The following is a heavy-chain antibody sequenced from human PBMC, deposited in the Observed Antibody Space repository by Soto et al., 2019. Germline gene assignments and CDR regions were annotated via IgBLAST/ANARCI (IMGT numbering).Heavy chain of an antibody. J-gene: IGHJ4*02. CDR2: IWYDGSNK. Sequence: QVQLVESGGGVVQPGRSLRLSCAASGFTFSSYGMHWVRQAPGKGLEWVAVIWYDGSNKYYADSVKGRFTISRDNSKNTLYLQMNSLRAEDTAVYYCARELDYYDSSGLYYWGQGTLVTVSS. CDR3: ARELDYYDSSGLYY. CDR1: GFTFSSYG. D-gene: IGHD3-22*01. V-gene: IGHV3-33*01.